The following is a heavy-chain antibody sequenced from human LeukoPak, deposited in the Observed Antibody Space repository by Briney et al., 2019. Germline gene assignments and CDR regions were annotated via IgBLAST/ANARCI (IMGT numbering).Heavy chain of an antibody. D-gene: IGHD2-21*01. CDR3: ARDRDRYGGTDY. CDR1: GFTFSSYG. Sequence: GGSLRLSCAASGFTFSSYGMHWVRQAPGKGLEWVAFIRYDGSNKYYADSVKGRFTISRDNAKNSLYLHMDSLRAEDTAVYYCARDRDRYGGTDYWGQGTLVTVSS. CDR2: IRYDGSNK. J-gene: IGHJ4*02. V-gene: IGHV3-30*02.